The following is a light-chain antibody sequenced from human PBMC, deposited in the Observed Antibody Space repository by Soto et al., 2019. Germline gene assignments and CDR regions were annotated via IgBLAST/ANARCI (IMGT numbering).Light chain of an antibody. CDR3: KQYKIHPLYP. J-gene: IGKJ2*01. CDR1: QSVRSW. Sequence: DIQLTQSPSFLSASVGDRVTITCRASQSVRSWLAWYQQKPGTAPKLLIYFASKLEAGVPSRFSGSGSETEYTLTITTLHPKNFATYSCKQYKIHPLYPFAQGTKLE. CDR2: FAS. V-gene: IGKV1-5*01.